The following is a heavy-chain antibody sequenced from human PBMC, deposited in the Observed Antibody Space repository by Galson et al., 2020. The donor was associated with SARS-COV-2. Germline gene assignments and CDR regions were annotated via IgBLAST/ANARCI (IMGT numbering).Heavy chain of an antibody. J-gene: IGHJ4*02. CDR1: GFTFSSYG. Sequence: GGSLRLSCAASGFTFSSYGMHWVRQAPGKGLEWVAVIWYDGSNKYYADSVKGRFTISRDNSKNTLYLQMNSLRAEDTAVYYCASSGSSWLVYFDYWGQGTLVTVSS. CDR2: IWYDGSNK. D-gene: IGHD6-13*01. CDR3: ASSGSSWLVYFDY. V-gene: IGHV3-33*01.